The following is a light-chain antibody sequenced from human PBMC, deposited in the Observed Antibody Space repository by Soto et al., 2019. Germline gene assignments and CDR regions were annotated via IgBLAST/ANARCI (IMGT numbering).Light chain of an antibody. V-gene: IGLV1-40*01. CDR3: QSYDSSLGGSKGV. Sequence: QSVLTQPPSMSGAPGQRVTISCTGSSSDIGAGYDVHWYQQFPGTAPKLLIYGNINRPSGVPDRFSGSKSGTSASLAITGLKAEDEADYYCQSYDSSLGGSKGVFGGGTKVTVL. J-gene: IGLJ3*02. CDR1: SSDIGAGYD. CDR2: GNI.